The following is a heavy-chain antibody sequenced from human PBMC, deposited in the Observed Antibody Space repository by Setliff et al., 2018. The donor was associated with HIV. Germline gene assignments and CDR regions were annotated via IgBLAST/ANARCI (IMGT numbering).Heavy chain of an antibody. CDR2: IYTSGNSRYT. Sequence: SETLSLTCSVSGGSIDNNKYYWSWLRQPAGKGLEWIGHIYTSGNSRYTNYNSSLESRVAISLDTSSNQFSLKLSSVTAADTAVYHCAREREAWSAYDSWGQGTLVTVSS. V-gene: IGHV4-61*09. D-gene: IGHD3-3*01. CDR3: AREREAWSAYDS. J-gene: IGHJ5*02. CDR1: GGSIDNNKYY.